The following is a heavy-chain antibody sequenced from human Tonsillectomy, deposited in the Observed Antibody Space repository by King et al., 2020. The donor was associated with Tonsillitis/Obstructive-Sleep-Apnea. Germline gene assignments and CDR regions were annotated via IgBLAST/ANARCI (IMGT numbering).Heavy chain of an antibody. CDR2: INHSGRT. V-gene: IGHV4-34*01. J-gene: IGHJ5*02. Sequence: VQLQQWVAGLLKPSETLSLTCAVYGGSFSGYYWIWIRQPPGKGLEWIGEINHSGRTNYNPSLKSRVTISVYTSKNHFSLKLSSVTAADTAVYYCASIGYCSSTSCLGKNWFDPWGQGTLVTVSS. D-gene: IGHD2-2*01. CDR1: GGSFSGYY. CDR3: ASIGYCSSTSCLGKNWFDP.